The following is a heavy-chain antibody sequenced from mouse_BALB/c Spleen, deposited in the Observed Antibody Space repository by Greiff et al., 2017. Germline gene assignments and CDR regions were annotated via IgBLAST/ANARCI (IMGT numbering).Heavy chain of an antibody. J-gene: IGHJ3*01. V-gene: IGHV1-54*01. CDR1: GYAFTNYL. CDR2: INPGSGGT. CDR3: ARGGYYGSISWCAY. D-gene: IGHD1-1*01. Sequence: QVQLQQSGAELVRPGTSVKVSCKASGYAFTNYLIEWVKQRPGQGLEWIGVINPGSGGTNYNEKFKGKATLTADKSSSTAYMQLSSLTSDDSAVYFCARGGYYGSISWCAYRGQGTLVTVSA.